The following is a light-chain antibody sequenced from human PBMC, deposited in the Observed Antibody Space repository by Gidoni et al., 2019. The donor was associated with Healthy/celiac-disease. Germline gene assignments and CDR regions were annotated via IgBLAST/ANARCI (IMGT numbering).Light chain of an antibody. CDR1: QGISSY. J-gene: IGKJ2*01. CDR2: AAS. CDR3: QQYYSYSVT. V-gene: IGKV1-8*01. Sequence: AIRITQSPSSLSASTGDRVTITCRASQGISSYLAWYQQKPGKAPKLLSYAASTLQSGVPSRFSGSGSGTDFTLTISCLQSEDFATYYCQQYYSYSVTFGQGTKLEIK.